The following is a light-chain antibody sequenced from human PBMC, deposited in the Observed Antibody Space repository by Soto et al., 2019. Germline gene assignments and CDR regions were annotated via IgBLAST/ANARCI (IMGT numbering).Light chain of an antibody. J-gene: IGKJ1*01. CDR3: QQYSSYSPWA. CDR2: DAS. V-gene: IGKV1-5*01. CDR1: QSISSW. Sequence: DIQMTQSPSTLSASVGDRVTITCRASQSISSWLAWYQQKPGKAPKLLIYDASSLEIVGPSRFRGSGSGTEFTLPFCSLRPYDFATYYCQQYSSYSPWAFCQGTKVEIK.